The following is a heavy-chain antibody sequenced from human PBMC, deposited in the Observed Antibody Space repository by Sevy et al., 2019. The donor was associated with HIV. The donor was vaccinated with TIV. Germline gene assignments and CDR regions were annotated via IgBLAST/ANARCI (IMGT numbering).Heavy chain of an antibody. CDR1: GFTFSTYA. V-gene: IGHV3-23*01. CDR2: IFRNFRGVDVT. D-gene: IGHD3-22*01. J-gene: IGHJ3*02. CDR3: AGARYDSSGSFDAFDI. Sequence: GGSLRLSCTTSGFTFSTYAMTWVRQAPGKGLEWVSTIFRNFRGVDVTYYADSVKGRFTISRDSSRNTLYLQMNSLRAEDTTIYYCAGARYDSSGSFDAFDIWRQGTMVTVSS.